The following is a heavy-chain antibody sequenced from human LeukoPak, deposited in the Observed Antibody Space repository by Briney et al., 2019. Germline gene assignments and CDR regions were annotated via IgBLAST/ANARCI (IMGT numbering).Heavy chain of an antibody. V-gene: IGHV1-69-2*01. Sequence: ASVKVSCKVSGYTFTDYYMHWVQQAPGKGLEWMGLVDPEDGETIYAEKFQGRVTITADTSTDTAYMELSSLRSEDTAVYYCARGDQIAAAGWNWYFDLWGRGTLVTVSS. D-gene: IGHD6-13*01. J-gene: IGHJ2*01. CDR2: VDPEDGET. CDR1: GYTFTDYY. CDR3: ARGDQIAAAGWNWYFDL.